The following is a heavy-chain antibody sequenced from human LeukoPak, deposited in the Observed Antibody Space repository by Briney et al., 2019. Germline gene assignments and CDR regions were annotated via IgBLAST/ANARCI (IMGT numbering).Heavy chain of an antibody. Sequence: ASVKVSRKASGYTFTSYGISWVRQAPGQGLEWMGWISAYNGNTNYAQKRQGRVTMTTDTSTSTAYMELRSLRSDDTAVYYCARDQGSSNTAIIDYGGQGTLVTVSS. CDR2: ISAYNGNT. CDR1: GYTFTSYG. D-gene: IGHD5-18*01. J-gene: IGHJ4*02. CDR3: ARDQGSSNTAIIDY. V-gene: IGHV1-18*01.